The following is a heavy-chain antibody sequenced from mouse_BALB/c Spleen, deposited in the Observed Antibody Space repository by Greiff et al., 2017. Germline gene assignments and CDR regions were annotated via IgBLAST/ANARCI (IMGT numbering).Heavy chain of an antibody. CDR2: IDPANGNT. D-gene: IGHD2-14*01. J-gene: IGHJ4*01. CDR1: GFNIKDTY. CDR3: AIRRYDFLSAMDY. Sequence: VQLKESGAELVKPGASVKLSCTASGFNIKDTYMHWVKQRPEQGLEWIGRIDPANGNTKYDPKFQGKATITADTSSNTAYLQLSSLTSEDTAVYYCAIRRYDFLSAMDYWGQGTSVTVSS. V-gene: IGHV14-3*02.